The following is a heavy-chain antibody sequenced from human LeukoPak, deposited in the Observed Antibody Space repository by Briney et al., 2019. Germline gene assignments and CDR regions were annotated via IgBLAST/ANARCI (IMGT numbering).Heavy chain of an antibody. J-gene: IGHJ4*02. CDR1: GYTFTGYY. Sequence: ASVKVSCKASGYTFTGYYMHWVRQAPGQGLEWMGWINPNSDGTNYAQKFQGRVTMTRDTSISTAYMELSRLRSDDTAVYYCARAPSWELLDYWGQGTLVTVSS. V-gene: IGHV1-2*02. CDR2: INPNSDGT. D-gene: IGHD1-26*01. CDR3: ARAPSWELLDY.